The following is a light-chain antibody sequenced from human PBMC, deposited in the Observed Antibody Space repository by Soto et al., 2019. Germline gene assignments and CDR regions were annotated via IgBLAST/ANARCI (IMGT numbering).Light chain of an antibody. Sequence: EIVLTQSAGTLSLSPGERATLSCRASQSVSNNYLAWYQQKPGQAPRLLIYGGSSRATGIPVRFSGSGSETDFTLTITRLEPEDFAVYYCQQYSSSRTFGQGTKVDIK. V-gene: IGKV3-20*01. J-gene: IGKJ1*01. CDR1: QSVSNNY. CDR3: QQYSSSRT. CDR2: GGS.